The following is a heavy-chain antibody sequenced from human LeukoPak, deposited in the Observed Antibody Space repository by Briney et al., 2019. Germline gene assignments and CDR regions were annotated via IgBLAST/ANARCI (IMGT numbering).Heavy chain of an antibody. Sequence: PSETLSLTCTVSGGSISSYYWSWIRQPPGKGLEWIGYIYYSGSTNYNPSLKSRVTISVDTSKNQFSLKLSSVTAADTAVYYCARLYSSIDYRGQGTLVTVSS. V-gene: IGHV4-59*01. J-gene: IGHJ4*02. CDR1: GGSISSYY. CDR3: ARLYSSIDY. CDR2: IYYSGST. D-gene: IGHD6-19*01.